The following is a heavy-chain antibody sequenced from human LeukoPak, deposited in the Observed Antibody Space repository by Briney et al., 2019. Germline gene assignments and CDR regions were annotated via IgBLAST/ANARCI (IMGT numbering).Heavy chain of an antibody. Sequence: SETLSLTCTVSGDSINNYYWSWIRQPPGKGLEWIGYISYSGSTNYNPSLKSRVTISVDTSKNQCSLNLSSVTAADTAVYYCARHDPRGEPARLGFFDYWGQGTLVTVSS. CDR3: ARHDPRGEPARLGFFDY. CDR1: GDSINNYY. J-gene: IGHJ4*02. V-gene: IGHV4-59*08. D-gene: IGHD6-6*01. CDR2: ISYSGST.